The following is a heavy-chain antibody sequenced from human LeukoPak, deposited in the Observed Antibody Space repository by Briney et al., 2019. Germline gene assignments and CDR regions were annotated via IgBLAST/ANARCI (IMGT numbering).Heavy chain of an antibody. J-gene: IGHJ4*02. V-gene: IGHV3-48*02. Sequence: GGSLRLSCAASGFTFSRHGMHWVRRAPGKGLEWVSFISSGSRIIYYADSVKGRFTVSRDNAKNSLYLQMNSLRDEDTAVYYCARNPAGIGDYWGQGTLVTVSS. CDR1: GFTFSRHG. D-gene: IGHD1-26*01. CDR3: ARNPAGIGDY. CDR2: ISSGSRII.